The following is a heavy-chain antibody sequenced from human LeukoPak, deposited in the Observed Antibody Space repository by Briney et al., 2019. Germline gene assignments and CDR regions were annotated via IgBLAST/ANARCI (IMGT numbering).Heavy chain of an antibody. CDR3: ARQMYYYGSGSYNY. CDR2: IYHSGST. Sequence: SETLSLTCAVSGGSISSSNWWSWVRQPPGKGLEWIGEIYHSGSTNYNPSLKSRVTISVDTSKNQFSLKLSSVTAADTAVYYCARQMYYYGSGSYNYWGQGTLVTVSS. V-gene: IGHV4-4*02. CDR1: GGSISSSNW. J-gene: IGHJ4*02. D-gene: IGHD3-10*01.